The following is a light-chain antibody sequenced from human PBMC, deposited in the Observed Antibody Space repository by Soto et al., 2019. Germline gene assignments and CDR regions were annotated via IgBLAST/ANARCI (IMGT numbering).Light chain of an antibody. V-gene: IGKV4-1*01. CDR3: QQYYSTPQWT. J-gene: IGKJ1*01. CDR1: QSVLYSSNNKNY. CDR2: WAS. Sequence: DIVMTQSPDSLAVSLGERATINCKSSQSVLYSSNNKNYLAWYQQKPGQPPKLLIYWASTRESGVPDRFSGSGSVTDFTLAISSLQAEDVSVYYCQQYYSTPQWTFGQGTKVEIK.